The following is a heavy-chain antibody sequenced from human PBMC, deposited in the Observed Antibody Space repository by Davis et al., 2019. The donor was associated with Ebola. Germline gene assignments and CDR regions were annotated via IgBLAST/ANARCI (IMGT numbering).Heavy chain of an antibody. Sequence: AASVKISCAASGFTFSSYAMSWVRQAPGKGLEWVSAISGSGGSTYYADSVKGRFTISRDNSKNTLYLQMNSLRAEDTAVYYCAKDPRRYPTVAIDYWGQGTLVTVSS. CDR1: GFTFSSYA. D-gene: IGHD4-23*01. J-gene: IGHJ4*02. CDR3: AKDPRRYPTVAIDY. CDR2: ISGSGGST. V-gene: IGHV3-23*01.